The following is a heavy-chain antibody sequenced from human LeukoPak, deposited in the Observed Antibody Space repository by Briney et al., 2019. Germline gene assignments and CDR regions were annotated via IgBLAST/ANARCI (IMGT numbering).Heavy chain of an antibody. D-gene: IGHD4-17*01. CDR2: IYYSGST. CDR1: GVSISSSSYY. V-gene: IGHV4-39*07. Sequence: PSETLSLTCTVSGVSISSSSYYWGWIRQPPGKGLEWIGSIYYSGSTYYNPSLKSRVTISVDTSKNQFSLKLSSVTAADTAVYYCAGGTTVTPYFDYWGQGTLVTVSS. CDR3: AGGTTVTPYFDY. J-gene: IGHJ4*02.